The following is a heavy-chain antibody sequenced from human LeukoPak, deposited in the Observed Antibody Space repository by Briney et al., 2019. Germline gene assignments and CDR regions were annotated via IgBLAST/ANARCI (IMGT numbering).Heavy chain of an antibody. J-gene: IGHJ4*02. CDR1: GFTFDDYN. CDR2: TNEAGGDK. CDR3: AIATTGRGAFGS. Sequence: GGSLRLSCAASGFTFDDYNMNWVRQAPGKGLECVASTNEAGGDKLYVDSVKGRFTISRDNSKNSLSLQMNSLTAEDTAIYYCAIATTGRGAFGSWGQGTLVSVSS. V-gene: IGHV3-7*01. D-gene: IGHD1-1*01.